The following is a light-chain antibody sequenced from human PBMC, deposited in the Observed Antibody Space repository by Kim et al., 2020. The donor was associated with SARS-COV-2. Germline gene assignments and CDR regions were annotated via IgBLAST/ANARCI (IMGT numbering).Light chain of an antibody. J-gene: IGKJ1*01. Sequence: DIQMTQSPSSLSASVGDRVTITCRASQGISSWLAWYQQKPEQAPKSLIYAASSLQPGVPSRFSGSGSGKEFTLTITSLQPEDFASYYCQQYDSYPRTFGQGTKVDIK. CDR2: AAS. CDR3: QQYDSYPRT. V-gene: IGKV1D-16*01. CDR1: QGISSW.